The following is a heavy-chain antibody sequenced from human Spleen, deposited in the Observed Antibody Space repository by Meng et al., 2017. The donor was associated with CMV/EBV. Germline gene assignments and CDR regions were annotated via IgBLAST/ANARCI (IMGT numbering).Heavy chain of an antibody. D-gene: IGHD2-8*01. CDR2: IYYSGST. CDR3: ARDGQDCSNGVCSYYYYYGMDV. V-gene: IGHV4-39*07. Sequence: SETLSLTCTVSGGSISSSSYYWGWIRQPPGKGLEWIGSIYYSGSTYYNPSLKSRVTISVDTSKNQFSLELSSVTAADTAVYYCARDGQDCSNGVCSYYYYYGMDVWGQGTTVTVSS. J-gene: IGHJ6*02. CDR1: GGSISSSSYY.